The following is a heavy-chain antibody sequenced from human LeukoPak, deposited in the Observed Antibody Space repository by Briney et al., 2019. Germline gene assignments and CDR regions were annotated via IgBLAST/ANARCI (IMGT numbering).Heavy chain of an antibody. CDR3: ARDPIVLRFSKGFFDY. V-gene: IGHV1-2*02. J-gene: IGHJ4*02. D-gene: IGHD3-3*01. Sequence: ASVKVSCKASGYTFTGYYMHWVRQAPGQGLEWMGWINPNSGGTNSAQKFQGRVTMTRDTSIITAYMELSRLRSDDTAVYYCARDPIVLRFSKGFFDYWGQGTLVTVSS. CDR2: INPNSGGT. CDR1: GYTFTGYY.